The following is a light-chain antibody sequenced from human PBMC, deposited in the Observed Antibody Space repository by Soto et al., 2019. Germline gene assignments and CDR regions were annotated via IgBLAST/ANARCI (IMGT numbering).Light chain of an antibody. CDR1: QSVSSY. CDR2: DAS. V-gene: IGKV3-11*01. CDR3: QQRSTPLT. J-gene: IGKJ4*01. Sequence: EIVLTQSPATLSLSPGERATLSCRAGQSVSSYLAWYQQKPGQAPRLLIYDASSRATGIPARFSGSGSGTDFTLTISSLEPEDFAVYYCQQRSTPLTFGGGTKVEIK.